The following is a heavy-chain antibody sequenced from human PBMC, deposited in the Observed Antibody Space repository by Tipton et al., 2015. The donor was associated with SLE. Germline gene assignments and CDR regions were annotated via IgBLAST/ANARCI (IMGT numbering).Heavy chain of an antibody. CDR3: AAQQAGDFDY. CDR2: IYHSGST. Sequence: TLSLTCAVYGGSFSGYYWGWIRQPPGKGLEGIGSIYHSGSTYYNPSLKSRVTISVDTSKNQFSLKLSSVTAADTAVYYCAAQQAGDFDYWGQGTLVTVSS. CDR1: GGSFSGYY. V-gene: IGHV4-38-2*01. D-gene: IGHD1/OR15-1a*01. J-gene: IGHJ4*02.